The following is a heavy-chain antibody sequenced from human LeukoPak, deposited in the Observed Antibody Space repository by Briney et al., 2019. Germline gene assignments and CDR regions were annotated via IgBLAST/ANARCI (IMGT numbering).Heavy chain of an antibody. CDR3: ARGGTTGSFDY. CDR2: IYYSGST. J-gene: IGHJ4*02. D-gene: IGHD3-16*01. V-gene: IGHV4-59*01. CDR1: GGSISSYS. Sequence: SETLSLTCTVSGGSISSYSWSWIRQPPGKGLEWIGYIYYSGSTNYNPSLKSRVTISVDTSKNQFSLKLSSVTAADTAVYYCARGGTTGSFDYWGQGTLVTVSS.